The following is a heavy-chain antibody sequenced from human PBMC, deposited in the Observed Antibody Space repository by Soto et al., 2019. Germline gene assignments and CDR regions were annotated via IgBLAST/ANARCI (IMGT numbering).Heavy chain of an antibody. CDR2: ISSSSSYI. V-gene: IGHV3-21*01. CDR1: GFTFGSYS. J-gene: IGHJ4*02. D-gene: IGHD3-16*02. Sequence: EVQLVESGGGLVKPGGSLRLSCAASGFTFGSYSMNWVRQAPGKGLEWVSSISSSSSYIYYAASVKGRFTISRDNAKNSLYLQMNSLRAEDTAVYYCAKEAGELSTRSFDYWGQGTLVTVSS. CDR3: AKEAGELSTRSFDY.